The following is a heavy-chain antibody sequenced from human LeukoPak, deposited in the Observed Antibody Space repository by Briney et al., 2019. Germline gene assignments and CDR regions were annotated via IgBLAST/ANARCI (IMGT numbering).Heavy chain of an antibody. D-gene: IGHD1-7*01. CDR1: GFIFKNYA. V-gene: IGHV3-23*01. Sequence: GGSLRLSCAASGFIFKNYAMSWVRQAPGKGLEWVSIISGTSDTKQYGDSVRGRFTTSRDNPRNTLYLQMNSLRADDTAVYYCAKDRIIGTTTYYFDYWGQGTLVTVSS. CDR3: AKDRIIGTTTYYFDY. CDR2: ISGTSDTK. J-gene: IGHJ4*02.